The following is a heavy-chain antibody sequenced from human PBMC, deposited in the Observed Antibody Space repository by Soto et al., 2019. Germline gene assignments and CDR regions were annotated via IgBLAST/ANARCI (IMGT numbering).Heavy chain of an antibody. D-gene: IGHD1-20*01. CDR3: ASDRSLGSNWYYYLES. Sequence: EVQLVESGGGLVQPGGSLRLSCTASGFTFSSRAMNWVRQFPGRGLEWVSYISSSSSNIDYADSVKGRFTVSRDNAKNSLYLQMNTLRDEDTAVYHCASDRSLGSNWYYYLESWGQGTLVTVSS. V-gene: IGHV3-48*02. CDR1: GFTFSSRA. CDR2: ISSSSSNI. J-gene: IGHJ4*02.